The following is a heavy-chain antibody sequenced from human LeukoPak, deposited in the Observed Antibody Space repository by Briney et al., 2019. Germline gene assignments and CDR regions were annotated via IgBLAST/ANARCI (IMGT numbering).Heavy chain of an antibody. J-gene: IGHJ5*02. CDR1: GGSISSYY. CDR3: ARVIAAAGTSWFDP. V-gene: IGHV4-59*01. D-gene: IGHD6-13*01. Sequence: SETLSLTCTVSGGSISSYYWSWIRQPPGKGLEGIGYVYYSGSTNYNPSLKGRVTISVATSKNQFSLKLSSVTAADTAVYYCARVIAAAGTSWFDPWGQGTLVTVSS. CDR2: VYYSGST.